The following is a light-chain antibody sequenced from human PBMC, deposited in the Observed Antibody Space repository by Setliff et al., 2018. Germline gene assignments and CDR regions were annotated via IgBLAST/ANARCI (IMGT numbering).Light chain of an antibody. J-gene: IGLJ1*01. CDR3: SSYRSGYTRV. V-gene: IGLV2-14*03. CDR1: NSDVGGYNY. CDR2: EVT. Sequence: QSALTQPAAVSGSPGQSITISCAGTNSDVGGYNYVSWYQQHPNKAPKLMIYEVTKRPSGVSDRFSGSKSGNTASLTISGLQAEDEADYYCSSYRSGYTRVFGTGTKVTVL.